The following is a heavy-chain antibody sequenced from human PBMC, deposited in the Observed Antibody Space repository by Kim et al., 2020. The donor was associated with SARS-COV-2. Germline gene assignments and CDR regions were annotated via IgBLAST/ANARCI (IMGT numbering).Heavy chain of an antibody. CDR3: ARSLYDYYGMDV. J-gene: IGHJ6*02. V-gene: IGHV7-4-1*02. Sequence: PASAQGFTERFVFSLDTSVSTAYLQISSLRAEDTAVYYCARSLYDYYGMDVWGQGTTVTVSS. CDR2: P.